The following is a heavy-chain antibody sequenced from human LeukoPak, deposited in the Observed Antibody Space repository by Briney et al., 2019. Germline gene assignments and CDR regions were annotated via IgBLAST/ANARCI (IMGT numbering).Heavy chain of an antibody. J-gene: IGHJ4*02. CDR1: GYTLTELS. Sequence: ASVKVSCTVSGYTLTELSMHWVRQAPGKGLEWMGGFDPEDGETIYAQKFQGRVTMTEDTSTDTAYMELSSLRSEDTAVYYCATAGLFGSSSSWSPYYFDYWGQGTLVTVSS. CDR3: ATAGLFGSSSSWSPYYFDY. CDR2: FDPEDGET. V-gene: IGHV1-24*01. D-gene: IGHD6-13*01.